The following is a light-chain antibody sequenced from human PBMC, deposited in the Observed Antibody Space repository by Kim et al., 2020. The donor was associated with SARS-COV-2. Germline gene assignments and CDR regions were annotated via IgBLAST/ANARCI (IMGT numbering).Light chain of an antibody. V-gene: IGLV3-19*01. Sequence: SSELTQDPAVSVALGQTVRITCQGDSLRSYYASWYQQKPGQAPVLVIYGKNNRPSGIPDRFSGSSSGNTASLTITGAQAEDEADYYCNSRESSGNHPLFG. J-gene: IGLJ3*02. CDR1: SLRSYY. CDR2: GKN. CDR3: NSRESSGNHPL.